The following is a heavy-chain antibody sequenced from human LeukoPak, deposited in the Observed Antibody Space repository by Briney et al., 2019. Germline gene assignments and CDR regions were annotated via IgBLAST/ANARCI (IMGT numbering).Heavy chain of an antibody. D-gene: IGHD6-13*01. V-gene: IGHV3-74*01. CDR3: AKRVAAAGPYFDY. J-gene: IGHJ4*02. CDR1: GFTFSSYW. Sequence: GGSLRLSCAASGFTFSSYWMHWVRQAPGKGLVWVSRINSDGSSTSYADSVKGRFTISRDNSKNTLYLQMSSLRDEDTAVYYCAKRVAAAGPYFDYWGQGTLVTVSS. CDR2: INSDGSST.